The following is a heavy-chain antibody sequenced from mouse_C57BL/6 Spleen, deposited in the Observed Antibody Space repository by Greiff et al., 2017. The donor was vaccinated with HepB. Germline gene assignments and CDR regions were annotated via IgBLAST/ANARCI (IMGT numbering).Heavy chain of an antibody. D-gene: IGHD1-1*01. Sequence: QVQLQQSGAELVKPGASVKISCKASGYAFSSYWMNWVKPRPGKGLEWIGQIYPGDGDTNYNGKFKGKATLTADKSSSTAYMQLSSLTSEDSAVYFCASGGPYYYGSSYGDWYFDVWGTGTTVTVSS. CDR1: GYAFSSYW. J-gene: IGHJ1*03. CDR3: ASGGPYYYGSSYGDWYFDV. CDR2: IYPGDGDT. V-gene: IGHV1-80*01.